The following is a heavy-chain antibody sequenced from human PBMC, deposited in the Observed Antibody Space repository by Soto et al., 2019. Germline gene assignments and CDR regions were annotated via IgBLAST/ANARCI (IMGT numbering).Heavy chain of an antibody. V-gene: IGHV3-23*01. CDR3: AKDEVDDYGDYDWFDP. CDR2: ISGSGGST. J-gene: IGHJ5*02. D-gene: IGHD4-17*01. CDR1: GFTFSSYA. Sequence: EVQLLESGGGLVQPGGSLRLSCAASGFTFSSYAMSWVRQAPGKGLEWVSAISGSGGSTYYADSVKGRFTISRDNAKNTLYLQMNSLRAEDTAVYYCAKDEVDDYGDYDWFDPWGQGTLVTVSS.